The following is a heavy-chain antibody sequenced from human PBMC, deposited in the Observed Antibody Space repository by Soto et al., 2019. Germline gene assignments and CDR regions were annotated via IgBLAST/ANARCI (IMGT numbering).Heavy chain of an antibody. CDR2: INGDGSTT. CDR3: LRSKDGYNRIAES. J-gene: IGHJ5*02. V-gene: IGHV3-74*01. D-gene: IGHD5-12*01. CDR1: GFTLSSCW. Sequence: EVQMVESGGGLVQPGGSLRLSCAASGFTLSSCWRHWVRQAPGEGRVGVSSINGDGSTTSYADSVKGRFDISRDNAKNIMYLQMNSLRAEETAVYYCLRSKDGYNRIAESWGQGTLVTVSS.